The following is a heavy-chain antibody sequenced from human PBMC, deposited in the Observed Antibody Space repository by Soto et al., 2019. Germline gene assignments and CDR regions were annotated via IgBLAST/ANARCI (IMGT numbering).Heavy chain of an antibody. CDR2: IYSGGST. V-gene: IGHV3-53*01. Sequence: PGGSLRLSCAASGVTVSSNYMSWVRQAPGKGLEWVSVIYSGGSTYYADSVKGRFTISRDNSKNTLYLQMNSLRAEDTAVYYCAKEAGYSSGWSPFDYWGQGTLVTVSS. J-gene: IGHJ4*02. D-gene: IGHD6-19*01. CDR3: AKEAGYSSGWSPFDY. CDR1: GVTVSSNY.